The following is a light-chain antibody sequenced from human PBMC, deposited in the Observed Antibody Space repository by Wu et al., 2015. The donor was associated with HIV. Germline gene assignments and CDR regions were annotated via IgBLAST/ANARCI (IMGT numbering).Light chain of an antibody. J-gene: IGKJ4*01. V-gene: IGKV1-8*01. Sequence: IQITQSPSSLSVSTGDTVNITCQTSQHIRTSLAWYRQKPGKVPELLIYAASTLQRGVPSRFSGSGSGTGFTLTISCLHSEDLATFYCQQYDTFPLTFGGGTKVDI. CDR1: QHIRTS. CDR3: QQYDTFPLT. CDR2: AAS.